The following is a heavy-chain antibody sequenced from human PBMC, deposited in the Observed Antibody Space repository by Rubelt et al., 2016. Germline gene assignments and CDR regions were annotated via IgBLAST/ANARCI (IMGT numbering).Heavy chain of an antibody. D-gene: IGHD2-15*01. CDR2: IWYDGSNK. V-gene: IGHV3-33*01. CDR1: GFTFSSYG. J-gene: IGHJ6*02. CDR3: ASDQPPTPRYGMDV. Sequence: QVQLVESGGGVVQPGRSLRLSCAASGFTFSSYGLHWVRQAPGKVLELVAVIWYDGSNKYYVDSVKGRFTISSDNSKNTMYLQRNSLRVEDTAVYDCASDQPPTPRYGMDVWGQGTTVTVSS.